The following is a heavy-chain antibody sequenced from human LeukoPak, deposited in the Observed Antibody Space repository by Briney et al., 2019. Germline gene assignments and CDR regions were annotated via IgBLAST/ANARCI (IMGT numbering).Heavy chain of an antibody. CDR3: ARVEQQLFDY. CDR2: ISSVGTTI. CDR1: GFTFSSYI. Sequence: GGSLRLSCAASGFTFSSYIMNWVRQAPGKGLGWVSYISSVGTTIYYADSVKGRFTISRDNAKHSLYLQMNSLRAEDTAVYYCARVEQQLFDYWGQGTLVTVSS. V-gene: IGHV3-48*04. D-gene: IGHD6-13*01. J-gene: IGHJ4*02.